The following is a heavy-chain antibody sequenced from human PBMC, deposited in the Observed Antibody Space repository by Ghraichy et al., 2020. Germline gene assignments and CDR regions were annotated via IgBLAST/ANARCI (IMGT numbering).Heavy chain of an antibody. Sequence: ASVKVSCKASGYTSPGYYMHWVRQAPGQGLEWMGWIKPNSGGTNYAQKFQGRVTMTRDTSISAAYMELSRLRSDDTAVYYCATHDYYDILTGYLPFDIWGQGTMVTVSS. J-gene: IGHJ3*02. CDR1: GYTSPGYY. D-gene: IGHD3-9*01. CDR3: ATHDYYDILTGYLPFDI. CDR2: IKPNSGGT. V-gene: IGHV1-2*02.